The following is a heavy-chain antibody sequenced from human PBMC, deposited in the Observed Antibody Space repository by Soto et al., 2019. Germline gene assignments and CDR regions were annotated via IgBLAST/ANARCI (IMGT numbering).Heavy chain of an antibody. D-gene: IGHD2-21*02. CDR2: ISYDGSNK. CDR3: ARIGSGNSFDY. V-gene: IGHV3-30-3*01. J-gene: IGHJ4*02. CDR1: GFTFSSYA. Sequence: GGSLRLSCAASGFTFSSYAMHWVRQAPGKGLEWVAVISYDGSNKYYADSVKGRFTTSRDNSKNTLYLQMNSLRAEDTAVYYCARIGSGNSFDYWGQGTLVTVSS.